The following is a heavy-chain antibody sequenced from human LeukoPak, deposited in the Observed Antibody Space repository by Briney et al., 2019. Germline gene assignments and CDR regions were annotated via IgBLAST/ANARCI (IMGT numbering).Heavy chain of an antibody. D-gene: IGHD6-19*01. V-gene: IGHV6-1*01. CDR3: ARDPGLIIYSSGRQTKFDP. CDR2: TYYRSKWYN. J-gene: IGHJ5*02. Sequence: PSQTLSLTCAISGDSVPSNSAAWNWIRQSPSRGLEWLGRTYYRSKWYNDYAVSVKSRITINPDTSKNQFSLQLNSVTPEDTAVYYCARDPGLIIYSSGRQTKFDPWGQGTLVTVSS. CDR1: GDSVPSNSAA.